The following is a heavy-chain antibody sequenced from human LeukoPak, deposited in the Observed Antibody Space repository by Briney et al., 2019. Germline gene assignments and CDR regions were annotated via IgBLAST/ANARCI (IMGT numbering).Heavy chain of an antibody. CDR2: MNPNSGNT. Sequence: GASVKVSCKASGYTFTSYDINWVRQATGQGLEWMGWMNPNSGNTGYAQKFQGRVTITRNTSISTAYMELSSLRSEGTAVYYCARGGGYCSGGSCYSGAYYYYYYMDVWGKGTTVTVSS. CDR1: GYTFTSYD. CDR3: ARGGGYCSGGSCYSGAYYYYYYMDV. V-gene: IGHV1-8*03. J-gene: IGHJ6*03. D-gene: IGHD2-15*01.